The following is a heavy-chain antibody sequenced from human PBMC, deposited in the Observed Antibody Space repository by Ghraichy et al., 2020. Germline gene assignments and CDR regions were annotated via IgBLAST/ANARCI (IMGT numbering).Heavy chain of an antibody. D-gene: IGHD6-13*01. V-gene: IGHV3-74*01. Sequence: GSLRLSCAASGFNFINYWMYWVRQAPGKGLVWVSRINSDGSSTSYADSVKGRFTISRDNAKNTLYLQMNSLRAEDTAVYYCARTQFSSSWSDYWGQGTLVTVSS. CDR1: GFNFINYW. J-gene: IGHJ4*02. CDR2: INSDGSST. CDR3: ARTQFSSSWSDY.